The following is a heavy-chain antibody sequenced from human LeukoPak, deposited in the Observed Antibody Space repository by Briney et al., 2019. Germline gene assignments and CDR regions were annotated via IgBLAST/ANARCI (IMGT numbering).Heavy chain of an antibody. Sequence: GGSLGLSCAASGFTFSSYGMHWVRQAPGKGLEWVAVIWYDGSNKYYADSVKGRFTISRDNSKNTLYLQMNSLRAEDTAVYYCAKDMAYYYDRSGYYYGCDYWGQGALVTVSS. CDR1: GFTFSSYG. D-gene: IGHD3-22*01. J-gene: IGHJ4*02. CDR3: AKDMAYYYDRSGYYYGCDY. CDR2: IWYDGSNK. V-gene: IGHV3-33*06.